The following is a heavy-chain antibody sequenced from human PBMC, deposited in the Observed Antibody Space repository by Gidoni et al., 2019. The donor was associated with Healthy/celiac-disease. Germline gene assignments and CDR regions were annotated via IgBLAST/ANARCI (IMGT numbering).Heavy chain of an antibody. V-gene: IGHV3-33*01. D-gene: IGHD3-22*01. CDR1: GCHFSSYV. CDR2: IWYDGSIN. Sequence: QVQLVASGGGVGQPGSALRLGCAAAGCHFSSYVRHWVRQAPGKGLEGVAVIWYDGSINYYAYSVKGRFTISIDNSTSSLYLQMNSLGAEDTAVYYCARTPLPTYYYDSSGYYLDYWGQVTLVTVSS. J-gene: IGHJ4*02. CDR3: ARTPLPTYYYDSSGYYLDY.